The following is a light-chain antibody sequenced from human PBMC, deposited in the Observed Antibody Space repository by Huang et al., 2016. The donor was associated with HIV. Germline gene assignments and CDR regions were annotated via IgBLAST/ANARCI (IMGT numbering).Light chain of an antibody. J-gene: IGKJ3*01. V-gene: IGKV2-28*01. Sequence: DIVMTQSPLSLPVTPGEPASISCRSSQTLLHSYGYNFLQWYVQKPGQSPQLLISLGSDRASGVPDRLTGSGSGTDFTLEISSVEAEDVGVYYCVQSLQTPFTFGPGTKVDI. CDR2: LGS. CDR3: VQSLQTPFT. CDR1: QTLLHSYGYNF.